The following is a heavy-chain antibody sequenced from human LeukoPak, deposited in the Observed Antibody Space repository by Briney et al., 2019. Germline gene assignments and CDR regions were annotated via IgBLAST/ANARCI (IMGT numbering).Heavy chain of an antibody. V-gene: IGHV4-59*08. CDR2: IYYSGST. Sequence: SETLSLTCTVSGGSISSYYWSWIRQPPGKGLEWIGYIYYSGSTNYNPSLKSRVTISVDTSKNQFSLKLSSVTAADTAVYYCARLLLWFGELSTLAGMDVWGQGTTVTVSS. D-gene: IGHD3-10*01. J-gene: IGHJ6*02. CDR1: GGSISSYY. CDR3: ARLLLWFGELSTLAGMDV.